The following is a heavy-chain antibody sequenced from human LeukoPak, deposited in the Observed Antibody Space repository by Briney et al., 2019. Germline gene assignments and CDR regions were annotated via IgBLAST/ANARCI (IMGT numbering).Heavy chain of an antibody. J-gene: IGHJ4*02. V-gene: IGHV1-69*01. CDR3: ARTRANYYDSSGYYNGGPYFDY. D-gene: IGHD3-22*01. CDR1: GGTFSSYA. CDR2: IIPIFGTA. Sequence: SVKVSCKASGGTFSSYAISWVRQAPGQGLEWMGGIIPIFGTANYAQKFQGRVTITADESTSTAYMELSSLRSEDTAVYYCARTRANYYDSSGYYNGGPYFDYWGQGTLVTVSS.